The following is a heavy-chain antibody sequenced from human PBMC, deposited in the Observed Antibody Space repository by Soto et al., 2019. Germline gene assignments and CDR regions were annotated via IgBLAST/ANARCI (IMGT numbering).Heavy chain of an antibody. J-gene: IGHJ5*02. CDR2: IILIFGTA. Sequence: SVKVSCKTSGGTFTNYAINWVRQAPGQGLEWMGTIILIFGTANYAEKFQDRLTITADESTTTVYMEMSSLRSEDTAFYYCAVSSYNWNDRWFDPWGQGTLVTVSS. CDR3: AVSSYNWNDRWFDP. CDR1: GGTFTNYA. V-gene: IGHV1-69*13. D-gene: IGHD1-20*01.